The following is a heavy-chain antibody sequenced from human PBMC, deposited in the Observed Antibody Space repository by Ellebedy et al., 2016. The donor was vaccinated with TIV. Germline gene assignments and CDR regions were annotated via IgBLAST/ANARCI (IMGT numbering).Heavy chain of an antibody. CDR3: ARDGRRGYDMDV. CDR1: GFTFSTHS. Sequence: GGSLRLXXVVSGFTFSTHSMNWVRQAPGKGLEWVAYVSGGSRSIYQADSVKGRFTISRDNANNLLYLQMNSLRAEDTAVYYCARDGRRGYDMDVWGQGTTVTVSS. J-gene: IGHJ6*02. V-gene: IGHV3-48*01. CDR2: VSGGSRSI. D-gene: IGHD1-26*01.